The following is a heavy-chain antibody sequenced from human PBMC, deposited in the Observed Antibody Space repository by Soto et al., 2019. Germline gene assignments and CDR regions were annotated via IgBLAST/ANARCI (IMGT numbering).Heavy chain of an antibody. CDR1: GGSISSGDYY. CDR3: ARVGLRKDSSGYYYRYYNFDY. CDR2: IYYSGST. Sequence: QVQLQESGPGLVKPSQTLSLTCTVSGGSISSGDYYWSWIRQPPGKGLEWIGYIYYSGSTYYNPSLKRRVTISVDTSKNQFSLKLSSVTAADTAVYYCARVGLRKDSSGYYYRYYNFDYWGQGTLVTVSS. D-gene: IGHD3-22*01. V-gene: IGHV4-30-4*01. J-gene: IGHJ4*02.